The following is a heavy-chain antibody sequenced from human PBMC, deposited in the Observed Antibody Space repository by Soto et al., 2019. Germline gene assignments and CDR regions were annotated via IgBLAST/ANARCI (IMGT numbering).Heavy chain of an antibody. D-gene: IGHD3-10*02. CDR2: MSYDGSAK. V-gene: IGHV3-30*02. Sequence: PGGSLRLSCEGSGFIFSNNGMHWVRQAPGKGLEWVAFMSYDGSAKFLADSVKGRLTISRDNSKSTLFLHMSSLRAEDTAMYYCAIVRVADSPLDHWGQGTLVTVSS. CDR1: GFIFSNNG. J-gene: IGHJ4*02. CDR3: AIVRVADSPLDH.